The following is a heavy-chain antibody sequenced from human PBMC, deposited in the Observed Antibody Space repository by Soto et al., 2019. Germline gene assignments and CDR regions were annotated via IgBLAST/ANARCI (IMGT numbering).Heavy chain of an antibody. CDR2: IIPVLGPP. D-gene: IGHD5-12*01. V-gene: IGHV1-69*08. CDR1: GDTFSTST. Sequence: QVQLVQSGAEVKKPGSSVTVSCTVSGDTFSTSTINWVRQAPRQGLEWMGRIIPVLGPPNYSQTFQGRLTITADTSTNTVSMELSSLRSEDTAVYFCSRRGDDSLSVDFDRWGQGTLVTVSS. CDR3: SRRGDDSLSVDFDR. J-gene: IGHJ4*02.